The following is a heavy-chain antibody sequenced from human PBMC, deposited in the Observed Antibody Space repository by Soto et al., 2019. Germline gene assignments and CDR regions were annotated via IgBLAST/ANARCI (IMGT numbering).Heavy chain of an antibody. CDR1: GGSFSGYY. Sequence: SETLSLTCAVYGGSFSGYYWCWIRQPPGKGLEWIGEINHSGSTNYNPSLKSRVTISVDTSKNQFSLKLSSVTAADTAVYYCARLHASSTMVRGVIYYYYGMDVWGQGTKVT. CDR2: INHSGST. CDR3: ARLHASSTMVRGVIYYYYGMDV. D-gene: IGHD3-10*01. V-gene: IGHV4-34*01. J-gene: IGHJ6*02.